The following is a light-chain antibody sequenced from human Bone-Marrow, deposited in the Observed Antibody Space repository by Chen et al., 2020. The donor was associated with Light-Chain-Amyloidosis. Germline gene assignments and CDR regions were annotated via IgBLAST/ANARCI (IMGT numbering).Light chain of an antibody. J-gene: IGLJ3*02. CDR3: QTADSSASSWV. V-gene: IGLV1-40*01. Sequence: QSVLTQPPSVSGAPGQRVTIPFTGSSSNIGAGFDVHWYQRLPGTAPKLLIYANNNRPSGIPERFSASSSGTTVTLTISGVQADDEADYYCQTADSSASSWVFGGGTKVTVL. CDR2: ANN. CDR1: SSNIGAGFD.